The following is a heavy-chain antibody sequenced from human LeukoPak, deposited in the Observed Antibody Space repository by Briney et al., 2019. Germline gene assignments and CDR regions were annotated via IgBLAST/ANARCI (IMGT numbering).Heavy chain of an antibody. V-gene: IGHV4-59*01. J-gene: IGHJ6*03. CDR1: GGSISSYY. CDR3: ARVEEGYGSGRRENYYYYYMDV. Sequence: SETLSLTCTVSGGSISSYYWSWIRQPPGKGLEWIGYIHYSGSTNYKPSLKSRVTISVDTSENQFSLKLSSVTAADTAVYYCARVEEGYGSGRRENYYYYYMDVWGKGTTVTISS. CDR2: IHYSGST. D-gene: IGHD3-10*01.